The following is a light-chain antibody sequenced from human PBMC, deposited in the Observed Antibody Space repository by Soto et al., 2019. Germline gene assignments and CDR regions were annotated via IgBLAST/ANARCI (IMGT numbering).Light chain of an antibody. CDR2: DAS. Sequence: AIPMTQSPSSLSASVGDRVTITCRASQGITNDLGWYQQKPGKAPNLLIYDASRLQSGVPSRFSGSGSGTDFTLTISNLQPEDFATYYCLQDYNYPRTFGQGTRLEIK. J-gene: IGKJ2*01. V-gene: IGKV1-6*01. CDR1: QGITND. CDR3: LQDYNYPRT.